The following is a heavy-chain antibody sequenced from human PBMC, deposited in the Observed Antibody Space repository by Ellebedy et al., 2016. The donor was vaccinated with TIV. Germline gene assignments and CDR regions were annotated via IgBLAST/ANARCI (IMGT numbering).Heavy chain of an antibody. V-gene: IGHV4-39*07. D-gene: IGHD3-9*01. CDR2: IYCSGST. Sequence: MPSETLSLTCTVSGGSISSNHSSWGWIRQPPGTGLEWIGNIYCSGSTYHSPSLKSRVTITVDTSKNQFSLNLSSVTAAETAVYYLARQEMARYFDWTFNYWGQGTLVTVSS. CDR1: GGSISSNHSS. CDR3: ARQEMARYFDWTFNY. J-gene: IGHJ4*02.